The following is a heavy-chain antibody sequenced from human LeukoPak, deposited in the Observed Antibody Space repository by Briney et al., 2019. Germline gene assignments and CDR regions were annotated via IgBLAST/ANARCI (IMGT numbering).Heavy chain of an antibody. D-gene: IGHD5-24*01. CDR3: ARDLALRRDGYNLLGY. V-gene: IGHV1-18*01. CDR2: ISAYNGNT. CDR1: GYTFTSYG. J-gene: IGHJ4*02. Sequence: ASVKVSCKASGYTFTSYGISWVRQAPGQGLEWMGWISAYNGNTNYAQKLRGRVTMTTDTSTSTAYMELRSLRSDDTAVYYCARDLALRRDGYNLLGYWGQGTLVTVSS.